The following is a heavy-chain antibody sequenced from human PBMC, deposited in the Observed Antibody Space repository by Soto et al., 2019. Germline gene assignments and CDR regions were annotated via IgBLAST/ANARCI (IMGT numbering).Heavy chain of an antibody. CDR3: ARDKGRAYYSRGYGMDV. CDR2: IIPIFGTA. CDR1: GGTFSSYA. J-gene: IGHJ6*02. V-gene: IGHV1-69*01. D-gene: IGHD3-10*01. Sequence: QVQLVQSGAEVKKPGSSVKVSCKASGGTFSSYAISWVRQAPGQGLEWMGGIIPIFGTANYAQKFQGRVTITADESTRPAYMELSSLRSEDTAVYYCARDKGRAYYSRGYGMDVWGQGTTVTVSS.